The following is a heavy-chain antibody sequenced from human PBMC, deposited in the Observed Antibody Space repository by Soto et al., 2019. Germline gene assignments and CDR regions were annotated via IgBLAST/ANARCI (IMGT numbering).Heavy chain of an antibody. CDR3: AKEATGPTVTTVQTDY. J-gene: IGHJ4*02. D-gene: IGHD4-17*01. Sequence: PGGSLRLSCAASGFTFSSYGMHWVRQAPGKGLEWVAVIPYDGSNKYYADSVKGRFTISRDNSKNTLYLQMNSLRAEDTAVYYCAKEATGPTVTTVQTDYWGQGTLVTVSS. V-gene: IGHV3-30*18. CDR2: IPYDGSNK. CDR1: GFTFSSYG.